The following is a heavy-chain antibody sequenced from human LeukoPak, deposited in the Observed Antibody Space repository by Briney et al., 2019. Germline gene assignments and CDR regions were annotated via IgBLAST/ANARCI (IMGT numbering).Heavy chain of an antibody. D-gene: IGHD6-13*01. V-gene: IGHV3-30*18. CDR2: ISYDGSNK. J-gene: IGHJ4*02. CDR1: GFTFSSYG. CDR3: AKRMWQQLFTFDY. Sequence: GRSLRLSCAASGFTFSSYGVHWVRQAPGKGLEWVAVISYDGSNKYYADSVKGRFTISRDNSKNTLYLQMNSLRAEDTAVYYCAKRMWQQLFTFDYWGQGTLVTVSS.